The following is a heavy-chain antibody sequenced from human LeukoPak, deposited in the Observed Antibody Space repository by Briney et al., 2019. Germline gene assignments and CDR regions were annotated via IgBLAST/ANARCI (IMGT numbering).Heavy chain of an antibody. CDR2: MNPNSGNT. Sequence: ASVKVSCKASGYTFTSYDINWVRQAPGQGLEWMGWMNPNSGNTGYAQKFQGRVTITRNTSISTAYMELSSLRSEDTAVYYCARCILTGYSNWFDPWGQGTLVTVSS. D-gene: IGHD3-9*01. CDR1: GYTFTSYD. V-gene: IGHV1-8*03. CDR3: ARCILTGYSNWFDP. J-gene: IGHJ5*02.